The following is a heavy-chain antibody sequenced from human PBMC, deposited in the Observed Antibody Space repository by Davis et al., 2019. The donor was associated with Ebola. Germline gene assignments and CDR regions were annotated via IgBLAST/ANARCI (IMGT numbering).Heavy chain of an antibody. CDR2: IRYDGSNK. V-gene: IGHV3-30*02. Sequence: GGSLRLSCAASGFTFSSYGMHWVRQAPGKGLEWVAFIRYDGSNKYYADSVKGRFTISRDNAKNSLHLQMNSLRDEDTAVYYCARDTTNYYIWAMDVWGKGTTVTVSS. D-gene: IGHD3-10*01. J-gene: IGHJ6*04. CDR1: GFTFSSYG. CDR3: ARDTTNYYIWAMDV.